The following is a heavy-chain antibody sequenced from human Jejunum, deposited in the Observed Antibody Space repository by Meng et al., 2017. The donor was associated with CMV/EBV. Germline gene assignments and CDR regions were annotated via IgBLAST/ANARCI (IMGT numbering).Heavy chain of an antibody. D-gene: IGHD3-10*01. J-gene: IGHJ4*02. V-gene: IGHV1-46*01. CDR2: INPRGGST. Sequence: SGYTFTDYYMHWVRQAPGQGLEWMGIINPRGGSTSYAQKFQDTITMTMDTSTNTVYMELSSLRPEDTAVYYCARGRVPGPTFDYWGRGTRVTVSS. CDR1: GYTFTDYY. CDR3: ARGRVPGPTFDY.